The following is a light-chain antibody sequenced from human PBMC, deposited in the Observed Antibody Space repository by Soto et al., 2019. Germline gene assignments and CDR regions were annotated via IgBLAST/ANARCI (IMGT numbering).Light chain of an antibody. J-gene: IGKJ4*01. Sequence: IQMTQSPSSLSASVGDRVTITCRASQSISRSLNWYQHKPGRAPKLLIYAASSLQSGVPSRFSGSGSGTEFTLTITSLQPEDFATYYCQQFKSYPLTFGGGTKVDIK. CDR2: AAS. CDR3: QQFKSYPLT. V-gene: IGKV1-39*01. CDR1: QSISRS.